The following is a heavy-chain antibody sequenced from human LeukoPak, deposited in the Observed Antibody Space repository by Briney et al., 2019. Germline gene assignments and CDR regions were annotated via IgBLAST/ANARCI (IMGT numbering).Heavy chain of an antibody. Sequence: SESLSLACAVYGGSFTGYYCGWIRQPPGKVLEWNGESKHSGSTNYNPSLKSRVTISVDTSKNQFSLKLSSVTAADTGVYYCARHASAAGQYYFDFWGQGTGVTVSA. J-gene: IGHJ4*02. V-gene: IGHV4-34*09. CDR2: SKHSGST. D-gene: IGHD6-13*01. CDR1: GGSFTGYY. CDR3: ARHASAAGQYYFDF.